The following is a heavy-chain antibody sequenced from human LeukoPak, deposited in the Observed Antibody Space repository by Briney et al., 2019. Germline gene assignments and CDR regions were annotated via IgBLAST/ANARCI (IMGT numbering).Heavy chain of an antibody. CDR3: ARGRGGWYGDAFDI. CDR1: GGSIRSGDYY. V-gene: IGHV4-61*08. Sequence: SGTLSLTCTVSGGSIRSGDYYWSWIRQPPGKGLEWIGYIYYSGSTNYNPSLKSRVTISVDTSKNQFSLKLSSVTAADTAVYYCARGRGGWYGDAFDIWGQGTMVTVSS. CDR2: IYYSGST. D-gene: IGHD6-19*01. J-gene: IGHJ3*02.